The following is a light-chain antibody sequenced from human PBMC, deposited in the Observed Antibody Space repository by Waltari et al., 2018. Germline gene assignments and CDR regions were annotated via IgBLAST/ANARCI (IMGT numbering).Light chain of an antibody. CDR2: DVT. J-gene: IGLJ2*01. V-gene: IGLV2-11*01. Sequence: QSALTQPRSVSGSPGQSVTISCTGTSSDVGGSNSVPWYQQQPDKVPKLMIHDVTERPSGVPDRFSGSKSGNTASLTISGLQADDEADYYCCSYAGSLWVFGGGTKVTVL. CDR3: CSYAGSLWV. CDR1: SSDVGGSNS.